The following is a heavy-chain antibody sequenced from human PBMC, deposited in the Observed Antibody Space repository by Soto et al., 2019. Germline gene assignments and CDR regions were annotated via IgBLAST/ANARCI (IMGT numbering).Heavy chain of an antibody. V-gene: IGHV1-69*13. D-gene: IGHD5-18*01. J-gene: IGHJ6*02. Sequence: GASVKVSCKASGGTFSSYAISWVRQAPGQGLEWMGGIIPIFGAANYAQKFQGRVTITADESTSTAYMELSSLRSEDTAVYYCARGGTGDTAMVGYYYGMDVWGQGTTVTV. CDR3: ARGGTGDTAMVGYYYGMDV. CDR2: IIPIFGAA. CDR1: GGTFSSYA.